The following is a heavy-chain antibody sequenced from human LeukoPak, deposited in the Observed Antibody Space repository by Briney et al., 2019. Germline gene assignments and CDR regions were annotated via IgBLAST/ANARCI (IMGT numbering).Heavy chain of an antibody. CDR1: GYTFTSYG. CDR3: ARVDGYCSSTSCYYYFDY. V-gene: IGHV1-18*01. J-gene: IGHJ4*02. Sequence: ASVKVSCKASGYTFTSYGISWVRQAPGQGLEWIRWISAYNGNTNYAQKLQGRVTMTTDTSTSTAYMELRSLRSDDTAVYYCARVDGYCSSTSCYYYFDYWGQGTLVTVSS. D-gene: IGHD2-2*01. CDR2: ISAYNGNT.